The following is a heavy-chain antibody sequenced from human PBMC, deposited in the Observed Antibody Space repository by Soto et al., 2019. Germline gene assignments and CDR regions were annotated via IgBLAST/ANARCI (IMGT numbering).Heavy chain of an antibody. CDR3: ASDPAP. V-gene: IGHV4-31*03. J-gene: IGHJ5*02. Sequence: QVQLQESGPGLVKPSETLSLTCTVSGGSITRGGYYWSWIRQHPGKGLVWIGYIYNSGTTYYNPSLKSRITISVDTTKNQFSLKLTSVTAADTAVYYCASDPAPWGQGTLVTVSS. CDR1: GGSITRGGYY. CDR2: IYNSGTT.